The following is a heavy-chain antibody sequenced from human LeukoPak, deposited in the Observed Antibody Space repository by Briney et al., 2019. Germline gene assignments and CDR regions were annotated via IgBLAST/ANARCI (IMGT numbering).Heavy chain of an antibody. CDR3: AKDRYYYDSSGYYDY. CDR2: ISWNSGSI. Sequence: GGSLRLSCAASGFTFDDYAMHWVRQAPGKGLEWVSGISWNSGSIGYADSVKGRFTISRDNAKNSLYLQMNSLRAEDTALYYCAKDRYYYDSSGYYDYWGQGTLVTVSP. D-gene: IGHD3-22*01. J-gene: IGHJ4*02. CDR1: GFTFDDYA. V-gene: IGHV3-9*01.